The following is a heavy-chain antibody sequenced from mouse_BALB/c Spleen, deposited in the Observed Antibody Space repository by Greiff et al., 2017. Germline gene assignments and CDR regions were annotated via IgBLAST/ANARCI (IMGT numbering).Heavy chain of an antibody. Sequence: EVQLQQSGPELVKPGASVKISCKASGYSFTGYYMHWVKQSHVKSLEWIGRINPYNGATSYNQNFKDKASLTVDKSSSTAYMELHSLTSEDSAVYYCARGWGYDDGPGFAYWGQGTLVTVSA. CDR3: ARGWGYDDGPGFAY. D-gene: IGHD2-2*01. CDR1: GYSFTGYY. J-gene: IGHJ3*01. CDR2: INPYNGAT. V-gene: IGHV1-31*01.